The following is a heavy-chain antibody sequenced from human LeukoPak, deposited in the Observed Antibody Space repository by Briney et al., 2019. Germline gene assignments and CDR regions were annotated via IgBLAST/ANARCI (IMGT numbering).Heavy chain of an antibody. Sequence: GGSLRLSCAASGFTFSSYAMSWVRQAPGKGLEWVSAISGSGGSTYYADSVKGRFTISRDNSKNTLHLQMNSLRAEDTAVYYCAKWGDYDVLTGYYVSDYWGQGTLVTVSS. D-gene: IGHD3-9*01. CDR3: AKWGDYDVLTGYYVSDY. CDR2: ISGSGGST. V-gene: IGHV3-23*01. CDR1: GFTFSSYA. J-gene: IGHJ4*02.